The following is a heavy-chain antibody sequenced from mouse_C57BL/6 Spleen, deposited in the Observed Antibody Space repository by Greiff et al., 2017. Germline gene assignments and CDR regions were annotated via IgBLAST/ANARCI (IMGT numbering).Heavy chain of an antibody. CDR1: GYTFTDYE. Sequence: QVQLQHSGAELVRPGASVTLSCKASGYTFTDYEMHWVKQTPVHGLEWIGAIDPETGGTAYNQKFKGKAILTADKSSSTAYMELRSLTSEDSAVYYCTRKDYAWFAYWGQGTLVTVSA. J-gene: IGHJ3*01. CDR2: IDPETGGT. CDR3: TRKDYAWFAY. V-gene: IGHV1-15*01. D-gene: IGHD2-4*01.